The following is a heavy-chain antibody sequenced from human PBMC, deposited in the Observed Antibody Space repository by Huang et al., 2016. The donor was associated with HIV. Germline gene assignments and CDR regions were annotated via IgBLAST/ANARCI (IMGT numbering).Heavy chain of an antibody. CDR3: ARARGYYDSSVSYYFDY. V-gene: IGHV1-69*13. D-gene: IGHD3-22*01. CDR1: GGTFSSYA. CDR2: ISPSFGTA. J-gene: IGHJ4*02. Sequence: QVQLVQSGAEVKKPGSSVKVSCKASGGTFSSYAIRWGRQAPGQGRGWMGGISPSFGTANYAQKFQGRVTITADESTSTAYMELSSLRSEDTAVYYCARARGYYDSSVSYYFDYWGQGTLVTVSS.